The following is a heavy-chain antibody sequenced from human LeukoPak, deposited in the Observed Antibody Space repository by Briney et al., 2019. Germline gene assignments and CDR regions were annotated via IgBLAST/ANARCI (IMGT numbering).Heavy chain of an antibody. Sequence: SETLSLTCTVSGGSISSYYWSWIRQPPGKGLEWIGYIYYSGSTNYNPSLKSRVTISVDTSKNQFSLKLSSVTAAATAVYYCARHGSSGSYYYYGMDVWGQGTTVTVSS. CDR1: GGSISSYY. CDR3: ARHGSSGSYYYYGMDV. D-gene: IGHD6-19*01. J-gene: IGHJ6*02. V-gene: IGHV4-59*08. CDR2: IYYSGST.